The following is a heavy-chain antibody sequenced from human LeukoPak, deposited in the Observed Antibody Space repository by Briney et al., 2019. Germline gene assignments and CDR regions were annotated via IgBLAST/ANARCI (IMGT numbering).Heavy chain of an antibody. CDR3: TRDGGYSYGSYRAFDI. Sequence: PGRSLRLSCTASGFTFGDYAMNWFRRAPGKGLEWVSFIRSKVYGGTIEYAASVKGRFTISRDESKSIAYLQMNSLKTEDTAVYYCTRDGGYSYGSYRAFDIWGQGTTVTVSS. J-gene: IGHJ3*02. CDR1: GFTFGDYA. D-gene: IGHD5-18*01. V-gene: IGHV3-49*03. CDR2: IRSKVYGGTI.